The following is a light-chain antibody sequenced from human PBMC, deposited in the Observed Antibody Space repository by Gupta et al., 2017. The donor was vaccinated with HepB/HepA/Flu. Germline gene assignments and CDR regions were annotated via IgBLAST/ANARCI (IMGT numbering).Light chain of an antibody. V-gene: IGLV1-40*01. CDR2: GNS. CDR1: SSDIGAGYD. J-gene: IGLJ3*02. CDR3: QSYDSSLSGSV. Sequence: QSVLTQPPSVSGAPGQRVTISCTGSSSDIGAGYDVHWYQQLPGTAPKLLIYGNSNRPSGVPDRISGSKSGTSASLAITGLQAEDEADYYCQSYDSSLSGSVFGGGNKLTVL.